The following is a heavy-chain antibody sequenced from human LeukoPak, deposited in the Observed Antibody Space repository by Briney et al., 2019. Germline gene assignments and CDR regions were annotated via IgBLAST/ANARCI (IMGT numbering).Heavy chain of an antibody. CDR1: GFTFTNAW. CDR3: ARDAHYYGSGSGYFDY. J-gene: IGHJ4*02. D-gene: IGHD3-10*01. CDR2: ISSSSSYI. V-gene: IGHV3-21*01. Sequence: PGGSLRLSCAASGFTFTNAWMGWVRQAPGKGLEWVSSISSSSSYIYYADSVKGRFTISRDNAKNSLYLQMNSERAEDTAVYYCARDAHYYGSGSGYFDYWGQGTLVTVSS.